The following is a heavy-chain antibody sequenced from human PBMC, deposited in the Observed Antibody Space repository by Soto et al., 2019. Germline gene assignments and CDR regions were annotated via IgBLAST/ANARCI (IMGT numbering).Heavy chain of an antibody. CDR2: VSGYNGNT. D-gene: IGHD4-4*01. CDR1: GYTFTSYG. J-gene: IGHJ6*03. CDR3: ARGTTVTTTPSYYYMDV. V-gene: IGHV1-18*01. Sequence: ASVKVSCQASGYTFTSYGISWVRQAPGQGLEWMGWVSGYNGNTNYAQKLRGRVTMTTDTSTSTAYMDLRSLRSDDTAVYYCARGTTVTTTPSYYYMDVWGKGTTVTVSS.